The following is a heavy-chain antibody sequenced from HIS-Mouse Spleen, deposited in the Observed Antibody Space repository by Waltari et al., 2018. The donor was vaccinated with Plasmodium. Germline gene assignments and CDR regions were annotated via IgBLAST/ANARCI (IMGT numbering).Heavy chain of an antibody. Sequence: QVQLQQWGAGLLKPSETLSLTCAVYGGSFSGYYWSWIRQPPGKGLEWIGEINHSVSTNHNPSLQSRVNISVDTSKNQFSLKLSSVTAADTAVYYCASSGSGSYYYWGQGTLVTVSS. CDR1: GGSFSGYY. CDR2: INHSVST. V-gene: IGHV4-34*01. D-gene: IGHD3-10*01. J-gene: IGHJ4*02. CDR3: ASSGSGSYYY.